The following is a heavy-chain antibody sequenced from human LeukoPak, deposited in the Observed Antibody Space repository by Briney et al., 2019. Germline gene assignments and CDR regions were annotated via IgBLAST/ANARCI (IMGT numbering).Heavy chain of an antibody. D-gene: IGHD3-22*01. CDR3: ASSYYYDSSGYSGHDAFDI. Sequence: GESLKISCKGSGYSFPSYWIGWVRQMPGKGLEWMGIIYPGYSDTRYSPSFQGQVTISADKSISTAYLQWSSLKASDTAMYYCASSYYYDSSGYSGHDAFDIWGQGTMVTVSS. CDR2: IYPGYSDT. CDR1: GYSFPSYW. J-gene: IGHJ3*02. V-gene: IGHV5-51*01.